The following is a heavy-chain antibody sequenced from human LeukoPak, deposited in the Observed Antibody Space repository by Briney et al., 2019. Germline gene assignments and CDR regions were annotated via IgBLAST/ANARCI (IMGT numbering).Heavy chain of an antibody. D-gene: IGHD6-19*01. V-gene: IGHV4-39*01. J-gene: IGHJ4*02. CDR2: VYYSGST. Sequence: SETLSLTCTVSGGSISSSSYYWGWIRQPPGKGLEWIGSVYYSGSTYYNPSLKSRVIISVDTSKNQFSLKLSSVTAADTAVYYCARHSSGWYYFDYWGQGTLVTVSS. CDR3: ARHSSGWYYFDY. CDR1: GGSISSSSYY.